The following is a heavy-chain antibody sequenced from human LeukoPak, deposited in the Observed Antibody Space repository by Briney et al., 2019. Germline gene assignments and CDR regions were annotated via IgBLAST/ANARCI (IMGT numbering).Heavy chain of an antibody. Sequence: PSETLSLTCTVSGGSISSGGYYWSWIRQHPGKGLEWIGYIYYSGSTYYNPSLKSRVTISVDTSKNQFSLKLSSVTAADTAVYYCARAATMVRGVTAPLYYYYGMVVWGQGTTVTVSS. CDR3: ARAATMVRGVTAPLYYYYGMVV. D-gene: IGHD3-10*01. J-gene: IGHJ6*02. V-gene: IGHV4-31*03. CDR2: IYYSGST. CDR1: GGSISSGGYY.